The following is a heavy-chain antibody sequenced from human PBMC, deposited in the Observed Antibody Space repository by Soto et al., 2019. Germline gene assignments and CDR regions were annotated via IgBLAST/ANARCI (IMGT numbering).Heavy chain of an antibody. Sequence: GSLRLSCAASGFTFSSYAMSWVRQAPGKGLEWVSAISGSGGSTYYADSVKGRFTISRDNSKNTLYLQMNSLRAEDTAVYYCANPGPPATGFYYYYSAMDVGGQGTTVTVSS. CDR1: GFTFSSYA. CDR3: ANPGPPATGFYYYYSAMDV. V-gene: IGHV3-23*01. J-gene: IGHJ6*02. D-gene: IGHD2-2*01. CDR2: ISGSGGST.